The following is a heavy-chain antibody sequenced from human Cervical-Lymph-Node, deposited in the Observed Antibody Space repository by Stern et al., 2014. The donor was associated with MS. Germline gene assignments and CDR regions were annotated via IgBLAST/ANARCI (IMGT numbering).Heavy chain of an antibody. CDR2: IYYTGSA. Sequence: QLQLQESGPGLVKPSQTLPLTCTVSGGSINSGGYYWSWIRQYPGKGLEWIGYIYYTGSAYYDPSLKSRLSMSIDTSKNQFSLNLNSVTAADTAVYYCARGARYSDSSGYYIYFDYWGQGTLVTVSS. D-gene: IGHD3-22*01. J-gene: IGHJ4*02. CDR1: GGSINSGGYY. CDR3: ARGARYSDSSGYYIYFDY. V-gene: IGHV4-31*03.